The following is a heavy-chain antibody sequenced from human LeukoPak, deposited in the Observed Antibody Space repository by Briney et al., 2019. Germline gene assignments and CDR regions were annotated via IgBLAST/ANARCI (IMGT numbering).Heavy chain of an antibody. CDR1: GINFSGYS. V-gene: IGHV3-23*01. Sequence: GGSLRLSCAASGINFSGYSMHWVRQAPEKGLEWVSVISGSGGHTYYADSVKGRFTISRDNSKNTLYLQMNSLRAEDTAIYYCAKSDSWIVGADRAPFDYWGQGTLVTVSS. CDR2: ISGSGGHT. D-gene: IGHD1-26*01. CDR3: AKSDSWIVGADRAPFDY. J-gene: IGHJ4*02.